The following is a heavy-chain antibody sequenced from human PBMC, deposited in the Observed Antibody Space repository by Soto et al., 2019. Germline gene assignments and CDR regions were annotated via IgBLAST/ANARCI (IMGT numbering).Heavy chain of an antibody. D-gene: IGHD3-22*01. CDR1: GFTFSSYG. CDR3: AKAHSRDYPPHDY. J-gene: IGHJ4*02. CDR2: ISYDGSNK. V-gene: IGHV3-30*18. Sequence: QVPLVESGGGVVQPGRSLRLSCAASGFTFSSYGMHWVRQAPGKGLEWVGVISYDGSNKYYADSVKGRFTISRDNSKNSLYLQMNSLRAEDTAVYYCAKAHSRDYPPHDYWGQGTLVTVSS.